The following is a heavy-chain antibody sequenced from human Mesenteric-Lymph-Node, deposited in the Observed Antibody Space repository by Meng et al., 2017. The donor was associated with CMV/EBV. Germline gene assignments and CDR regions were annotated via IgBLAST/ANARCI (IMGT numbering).Heavy chain of an antibody. CDR1: GFTFSSYS. Sequence: GGSLRLSCAASGFTFSSYSMNWVRQAPGKGLEWVSSISSSSSYIYYADSVKGRFTISRDNAKNSLYLQMNSLRAEDTAVYYCARAQSRGSYYYYYGMDVWGQGTTVTVSS. J-gene: IGHJ6*02. D-gene: IGHD1-26*01. CDR3: ARAQSRGSYYYYYGMDV. CDR2: ISSSSSYI. V-gene: IGHV3-21*01.